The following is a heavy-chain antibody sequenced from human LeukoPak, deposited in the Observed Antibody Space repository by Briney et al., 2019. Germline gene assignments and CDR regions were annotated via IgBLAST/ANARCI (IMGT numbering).Heavy chain of an antibody. Sequence: RGSLRLSCAATGFTFNNYVMCSVRQATGHWLDSVSSIRGSGTITYYADSVKGRFTISRDNSKNTLYLQMNSLRAEDTAVYYCAKDASYSSGWDLFDYWGQGTLVTVSS. D-gene: IGHD6-19*01. V-gene: IGHV3-23*01. CDR2: IRGSGTIT. J-gene: IGHJ4*02. CDR3: AKDASYSSGWDLFDY. CDR1: GFTFNNYV.